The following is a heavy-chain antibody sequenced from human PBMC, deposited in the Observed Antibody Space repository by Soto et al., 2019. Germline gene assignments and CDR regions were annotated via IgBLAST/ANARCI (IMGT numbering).Heavy chain of an antibody. Sequence: PSETLSLTCTVSGGSISSYYLSWIRHPPGKGLEWIGYIYYSGSTNYNPSLKSRVTISVDTHKNQFSLKLSPVTAADTAVDYCGRVGDCGDNLGLDYWGQGTLVTVSS. D-gene: IGHD4-17*01. J-gene: IGHJ4*02. CDR2: IYYSGST. CDR3: GRVGDCGDNLGLDY. V-gene: IGHV4-59*01. CDR1: GGSISSYY.